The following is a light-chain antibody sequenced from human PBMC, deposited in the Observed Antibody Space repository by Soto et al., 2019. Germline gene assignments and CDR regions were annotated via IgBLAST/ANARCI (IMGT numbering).Light chain of an antibody. CDR1: SSNIGAGYD. CDR3: QSYDSSLSGWV. J-gene: IGLJ3*02. V-gene: IGLV1-40*01. CDR2: GNS. Sequence: QSALTQPPSVSGAPGQRVTISCTGSSSNIGAGYDVHWYQQLPGTAPKLLIYGNSNRPSGVPDRFSGSKSGTSASLAITGLWAEDEADSYCQSYDSSLSGWVFGGGTKVTVL.